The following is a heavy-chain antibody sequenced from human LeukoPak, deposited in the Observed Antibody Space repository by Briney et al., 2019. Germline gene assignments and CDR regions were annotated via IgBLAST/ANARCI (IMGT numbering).Heavy chain of an antibody. V-gene: IGHV3-13*01. D-gene: IGHD6-13*01. Sequence: GGSLRLSCATSGVIFSNYDMHWVRQAAGKGLEWVSGIGTAGDTYYPGSVKGRFTISRENAKNSLYLHMNSLSAGDTAMYYCATSPAYSSSWYAIDTWGQGTLVTVSS. CDR3: ATSPAYSSSWYAIDT. CDR1: GVIFSNYD. J-gene: IGHJ5*02. CDR2: IGTAGDT.